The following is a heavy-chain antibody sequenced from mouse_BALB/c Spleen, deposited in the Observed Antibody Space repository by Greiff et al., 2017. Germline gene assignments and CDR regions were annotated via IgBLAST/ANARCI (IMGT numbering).Heavy chain of an antibody. CDR3: ARLGGKGYYFDY. CDR2: ISSGGGST. V-gene: IGHV5-12-1*01. Sequence: EVQLVESGGGLVKPGGSLKLSCAASGFAFSSYDMSWVRQTPEKRLEWVAYISSGGGSTYYPDTVKGRFTISRDNAKNTLYLQMSSLKSEDTAMYYWARLGGKGYYFDYWGQGTTLTVSS. J-gene: IGHJ2*01. CDR1: GFAFSSYD.